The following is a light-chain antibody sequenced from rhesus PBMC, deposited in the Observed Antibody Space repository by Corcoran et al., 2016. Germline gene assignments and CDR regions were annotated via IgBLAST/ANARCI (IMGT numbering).Light chain of an antibody. J-gene: IGKJ1*01. CDR1: QSISSW. V-gene: IGKV1-22*01. Sequence: DIQMTQSPSSLSASVGDTVTITCRASQSISSWLAWYQQKPGKAPKPLIYKASSLQSGAPSRFSGSGSGTDFTLTISSLQSEDFATYYCQQYSSSPPTFGQGTKVEIK. CDR2: KAS. CDR3: QQYSSSPPT.